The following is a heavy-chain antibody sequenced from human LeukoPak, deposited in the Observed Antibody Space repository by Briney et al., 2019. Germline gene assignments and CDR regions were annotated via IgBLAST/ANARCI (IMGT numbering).Heavy chain of an antibody. CDR1: GFIFNNYG. CDR2: ISNDGGGT. J-gene: IGHJ4*02. D-gene: IGHD6-19*01. V-gene: IGHV3-23*01. Sequence: PSGSLRLSCAASGFIFNNYGLIWVRQAPGKGLEWGSAISNDGGGTNYAHFVKGRFTISRDNSKISVYLQMHSVRAEDTAIYYCAKAQEWLAFPGDSLDYWGQGALVSVS. CDR3: AKAQEWLAFPGDSLDY.